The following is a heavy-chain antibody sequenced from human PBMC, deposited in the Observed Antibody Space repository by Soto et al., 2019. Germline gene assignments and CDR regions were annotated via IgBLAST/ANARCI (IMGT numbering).Heavy chain of an antibody. V-gene: IGHV5-51*01. J-gene: IGHJ5*02. Sequence: GESLKISCKGSGYSFSTSWIGWVRQMSGKGLEWMGTIYPSDSDTRYSPSFQGQVTISADKSTSTAYLQWRSLKASDTAMYYCATRAEYYDFWSGYYGAWGQGTLVTVSS. CDR1: GYSFSTSW. CDR3: ATRAEYYDFWSGYYGA. D-gene: IGHD3-3*01. CDR2: IYPSDSDT.